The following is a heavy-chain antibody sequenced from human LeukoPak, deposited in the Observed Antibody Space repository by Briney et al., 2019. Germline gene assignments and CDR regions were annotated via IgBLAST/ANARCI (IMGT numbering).Heavy chain of an antibody. J-gene: IGHJ5*02. V-gene: IGHV4-39*01. Sequence: SETLSLTCTSSGDSMNIRDFLWGWIRQTPGKGLEWLGSLNSNGNTYYRSSLKSRITMSVDTSKNQFSLKLTSVTAADTAVYYCARHNGPWGQGTLVTVSS. CDR2: LNSNGNT. CDR3: ARHNGP. CDR1: GDSMNIRDFL.